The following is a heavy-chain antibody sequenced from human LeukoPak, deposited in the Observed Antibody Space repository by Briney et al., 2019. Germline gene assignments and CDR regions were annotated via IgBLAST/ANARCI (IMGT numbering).Heavy chain of an antibody. Sequence: GGSLRLSCAASGFTFSSYWMSWVRQAPGKGLEWVANIRQDGSDKYYADVVKGRFTISRDNAKNSLYLQINSLRAEDTAVYYCARGGGSYYVGYWGQGTLVTVSS. CDR1: GFTFSSYW. V-gene: IGHV3-7*03. J-gene: IGHJ4*02. CDR2: IRQDGSDK. CDR3: ARGGGSYYVGY. D-gene: IGHD1-26*01.